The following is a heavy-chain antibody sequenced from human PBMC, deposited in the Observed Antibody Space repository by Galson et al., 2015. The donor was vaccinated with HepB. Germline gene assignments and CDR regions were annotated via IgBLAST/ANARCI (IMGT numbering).Heavy chain of an antibody. J-gene: IGHJ5*02. Sequence: PALVKPTQTLTLTCTFSGFSLTTSGMCVSWIRQPPGMALEWLARIDWDDNKYYNTSLKTRLTISKDTSKNQVVLTMTNMDPVDTATYYCVRNIAAAPNWFDPWGQGTLVTVSS. V-gene: IGHV2-70*11. CDR3: VRNIAAAPNWFDP. CDR2: IDWDDNK. D-gene: IGHD6-13*01. CDR1: GFSLTTSGMC.